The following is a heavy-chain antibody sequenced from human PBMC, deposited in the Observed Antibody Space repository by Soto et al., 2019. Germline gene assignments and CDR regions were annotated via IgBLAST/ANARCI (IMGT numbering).Heavy chain of an antibody. CDR3: ARDRYGVYYFDY. CDR1: GFTFSSYA. CDR2: ISYDGSNK. Sequence: QVQLVESGGGVVQPGRSLRLSCAASGFTFSSYAMHWVRQAPGKGLEWVAVISYDGSNKYYADSVKGRFTISRDNSKNTLYLQMNSLRAEDTAVYYCARDRYGVYYFDYWGQGTLVTVSS. J-gene: IGHJ4*02. V-gene: IGHV3-30-3*01. D-gene: IGHD3-16*02.